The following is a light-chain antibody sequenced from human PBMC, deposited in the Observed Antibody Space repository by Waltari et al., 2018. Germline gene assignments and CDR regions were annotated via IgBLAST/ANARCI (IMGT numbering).Light chain of an antibody. CDR1: SSDVGGYNY. CDR2: DVS. V-gene: IGLV2-23*02. CDR3: CSYAGSSTWV. J-gene: IGLJ3*02. Sequence: SALTRPASVSGSPGQSITISCTGTSSDVGGYNYVSWYHQHPGKAPKLMIYDVSKRPSGVSNRVSGSKSGNTASLTSSGLQAEDEADYYCCSYAGSSTWVFGGGTKLTVL.